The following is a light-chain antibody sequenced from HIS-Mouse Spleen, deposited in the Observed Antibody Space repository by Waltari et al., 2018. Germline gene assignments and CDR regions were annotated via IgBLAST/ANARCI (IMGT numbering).Light chain of an antibody. CDR1: QDISNY. V-gene: IGKV1-33*01. J-gene: IGKJ2*01. CDR3: QQYDNLPYT. Sequence: DIELTQSQSFLSASVGDRVTITCQASQDISNYLNWYQHKPGKAPKLLIYDASNLETGVPSRFSGSGSGTDFTFTISSLQPEDIETYYCQQYDNLPYTFGQGTKLEIK. CDR2: DAS.